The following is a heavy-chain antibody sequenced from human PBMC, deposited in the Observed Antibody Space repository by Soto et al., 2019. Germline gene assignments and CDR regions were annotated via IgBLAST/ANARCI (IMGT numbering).Heavy chain of an antibody. CDR3: ARQPYPTWYYDILTGYYTVDY. D-gene: IGHD3-9*01. J-gene: IGHJ4*02. V-gene: IGHV4-39*01. CDR1: GGSISSSSYY. CDR2: IYYSGST. Sequence: SETLSLTCTVSGGSISSSSYYWGWIRQPPGKGLEWIGSIYYSGSTYYNPSLKSRVTISVDTSKNQFSLKLSSVTAADTAVYYCARQPYPTWYYDILTGYYTVDYWGQGTLVTVSS.